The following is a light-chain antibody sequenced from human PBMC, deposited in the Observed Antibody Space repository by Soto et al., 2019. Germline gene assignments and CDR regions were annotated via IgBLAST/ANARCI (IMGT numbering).Light chain of an antibody. CDR3: QQYGSSLPIT. Sequence: EIVLTQSPGTLSLSPGERATLSCRASQTVNNNYLAWYQQRPGQAPRLLIYGASTRATGIPDRFSGSGSGTDFALIISRLEPEDFAVYYCQQYGSSLPITFGPGTKVDF. CDR2: GAS. CDR1: QTVNNNY. V-gene: IGKV3-20*01. J-gene: IGKJ3*01.